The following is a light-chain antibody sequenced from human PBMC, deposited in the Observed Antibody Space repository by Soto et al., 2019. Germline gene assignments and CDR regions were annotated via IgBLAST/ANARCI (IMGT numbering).Light chain of an antibody. CDR3: QTWGTGTHVV. CDR2: LNSDGSH. CDR1: SGHSSYA. J-gene: IGLJ2*01. V-gene: IGLV4-69*01. Sequence: QSVLTQSPSASASLGASVKLTCTLSSGHSSYAIAWHQQQPEKGPRYLMKLNSDGSHSKGDGLPDRFSGSSAGAERYLTIAGLQSEDEADYYWQTWGTGTHVVFGGGTKVTVL.